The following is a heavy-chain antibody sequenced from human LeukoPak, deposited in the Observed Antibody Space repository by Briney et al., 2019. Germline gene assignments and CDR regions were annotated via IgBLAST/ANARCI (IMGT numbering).Heavy chain of an antibody. J-gene: IGHJ4*02. D-gene: IGHD3-3*01. CDR1: GGSISSGGYF. Sequence: SETLSFTCTVSGGSISSGGYFWGWIRQRPGKGLEWIGHIYYSGSTYYNPSLKSRVTISVDTSKNQFSLKLSSVTAADTAVYYCARSRSGYYGDVDYWGQGTLVTVSS. V-gene: IGHV4-31*03. CDR3: ARSRSGYYGDVDY. CDR2: IYYSGST.